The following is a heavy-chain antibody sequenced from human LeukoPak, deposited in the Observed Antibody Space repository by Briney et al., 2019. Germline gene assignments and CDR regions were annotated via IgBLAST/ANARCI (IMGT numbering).Heavy chain of an antibody. D-gene: IGHD6-6*01. V-gene: IGHV4-59*01. CDR3: ARDRGEYSSSSPLRTRNYYYYYGMDV. CDR1: GGSISSYY. J-gene: IGHJ6*02. CDR2: IYYSGST. Sequence: PSETLSLTCTVSGGSISSYYWSWIRQPPGKGLEWIGYIYYSGSTNYNPPLKSRVTISVDTSKNQFSLKLSSVTAADTAVYYCARDRGEYSSSSPLRTRNYYYYYGMDVWGQGTTVTVSS.